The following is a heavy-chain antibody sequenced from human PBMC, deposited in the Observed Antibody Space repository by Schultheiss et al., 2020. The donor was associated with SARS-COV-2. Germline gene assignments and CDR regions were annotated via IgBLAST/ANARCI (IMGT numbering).Heavy chain of an antibody. CDR2: ISGSGGST. D-gene: IGHD4-17*01. CDR1: GFTFSGSA. V-gene: IGHV3-23*01. J-gene: IGHJ4*02. Sequence: GGSLRLSCAASGFTFSGSAMHWVRQAPGKGLEWVSAISGSGGSTYYADSVKGRFTISRDNSKNTLYLQMNSLRAEDTAVYYCARGDGDYVWEVDYWGQGTLVTVSS. CDR3: ARGDGDYVWEVDY.